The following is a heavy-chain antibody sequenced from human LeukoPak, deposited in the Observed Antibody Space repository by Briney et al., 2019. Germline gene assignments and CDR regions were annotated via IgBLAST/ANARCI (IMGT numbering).Heavy chain of an antibody. Sequence: PSETLSLTCAVYGGSFSGYCWSWIRQPPGKGLEWIGEINHSGSTNYNPSLKSRVTISADTSKNQFSLKLSSVTAADTAVYYCARGGIVVVTAAMLHFDYWGQGTLVTVPS. J-gene: IGHJ4*02. CDR2: INHSGST. D-gene: IGHD2-2*01. CDR1: GGSFSGYC. CDR3: ARGGIVVVTAAMLHFDY. V-gene: IGHV4-34*01.